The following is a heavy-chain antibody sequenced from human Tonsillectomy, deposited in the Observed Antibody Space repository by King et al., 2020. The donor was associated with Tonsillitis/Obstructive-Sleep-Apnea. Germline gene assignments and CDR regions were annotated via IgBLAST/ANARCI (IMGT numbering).Heavy chain of an antibody. V-gene: IGHV3-23*04. CDR1: GFTFSTYG. Sequence: VQLVESGGGLVQPGGSLRLSCAASGFTFSTYGMSWVRQAPGEGPEWVSVIGGSGNSTYYSDSVKGRFTISRDNSKNTLYLQMNSLRTEDTAVYYCAKDHRGGRYCSGNSCPTFGMDVWGQGTTVTVSS. CDR3: AKDHRGGRYCSGNSCPTFGMDV. D-gene: IGHD2-15*01. CDR2: IGGSGNST. J-gene: IGHJ6*02.